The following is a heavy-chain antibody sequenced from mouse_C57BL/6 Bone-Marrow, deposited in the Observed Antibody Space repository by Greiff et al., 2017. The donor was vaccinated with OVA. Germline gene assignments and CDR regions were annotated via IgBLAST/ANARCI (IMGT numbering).Heavy chain of an antibody. D-gene: IGHD2-4*01. Sequence: VQLQQSGAELARPGASVKLSCKASGYTFTSYGISWVKQRTGQGLEWIGEIYPRSGNTYYNEKFKGKATLTADKSSSTAYMELRSLTSEDSAVYFCAKCDDYDVGGGYAMDYWGQGTSVTVSS. V-gene: IGHV1-81*01. CDR1: GYTFTSYG. CDR3: AKCDDYDVGGGYAMDY. CDR2: IYPRSGNT. J-gene: IGHJ4*01.